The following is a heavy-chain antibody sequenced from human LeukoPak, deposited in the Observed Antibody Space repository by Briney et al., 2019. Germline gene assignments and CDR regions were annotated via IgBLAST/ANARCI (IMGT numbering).Heavy chain of an antibody. D-gene: IGHD3-10*01. V-gene: IGHV3-33*01. CDR2: IWYDGSNK. Sequence: GRSLRLSCAASGFTFSSYGMHCVRQAPGKGLEWVAVIWYDGSNKYYADSVKGRFTISRDNSKNTLYLQMNSLRAEDTAVYYCAREGDGYYFDYWGQGTLVTVSS. CDR3: AREGDGYYFDY. J-gene: IGHJ4*02. CDR1: GFTFSSYG.